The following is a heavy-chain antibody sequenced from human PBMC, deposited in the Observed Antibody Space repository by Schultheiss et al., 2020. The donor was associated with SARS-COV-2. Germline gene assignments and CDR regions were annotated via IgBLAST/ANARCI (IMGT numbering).Heavy chain of an antibody. J-gene: IGHJ1*01. Sequence: GGSLRLSCAASGFTFSSYAMSWVRQAPGKGLEWVSAISGSGGSTYYADSVKGRFTISRDNSKNTLYLQMNSLRAEDTAVYYCAKDRSSGSYSAEYFQHWGQGTLVTVSS. CDR3: AKDRSSGSYSAEYFQH. V-gene: IGHV3-23*01. D-gene: IGHD1-26*01. CDR2: ISGSGGST. CDR1: GFTFSSYA.